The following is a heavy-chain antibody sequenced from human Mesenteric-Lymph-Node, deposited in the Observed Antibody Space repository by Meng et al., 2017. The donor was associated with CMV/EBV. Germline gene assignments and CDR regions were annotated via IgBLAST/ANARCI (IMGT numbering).Heavy chain of an antibody. CDR1: GFTFNNYA. D-gene: IGHD2-2*01. V-gene: IGHV3-23*01. CDR3: ARGPPAARGYFQH. CDR2: LSGSGVNT. Sequence: GESLKISCAASGFTFNNYAMSWVRQAPGKGLEWVSILSGSGVNTYFADSVKGRFTISRDNSKNTLYLQMSSLRAEDTAVYYCARGPPAARGYFQHWGQGTLVTVSS. J-gene: IGHJ1*01.